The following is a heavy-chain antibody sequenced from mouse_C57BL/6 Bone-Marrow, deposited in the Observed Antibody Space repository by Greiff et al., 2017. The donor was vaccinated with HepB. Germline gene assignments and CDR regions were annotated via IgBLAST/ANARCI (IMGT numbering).Heavy chain of an antibody. J-gene: IGHJ1*03. D-gene: IGHD1-1*02. V-gene: IGHV6-6*01. Sequence: EVQLVESGGGLVQPGGSMKLSCAASGFTFSDSWMDWVRQSPEKGLEWVAVIRIIANNNATYYPVSVIGRFTISRDDSKSNVYMQMNSLRAEDTGIYYCAGGWFLGYWYFDVWGTGTTVTVSS. CDR3: AGGWFLGYWYFDV. CDR1: GFTFSDSW. CDR2: IRIIANNNAT.